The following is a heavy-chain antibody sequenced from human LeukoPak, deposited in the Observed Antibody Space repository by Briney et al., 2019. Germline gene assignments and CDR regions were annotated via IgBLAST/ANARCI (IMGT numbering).Heavy chain of an antibody. CDR3: ARDRNQGYFDY. J-gene: IGHJ4*02. CDR1: GYTFTGYY. V-gene: IGHV1-2*02. CDR2: INPNSGGT. Sequence: ASVKVSCKASGYTFTGYYIHWVRQAPEQGLEWMGWINPNSGGTNYAQKFQGRVTMTRDTSNSTAYMELSRLRSDDTAVYYCARDRNQGYFDYWGQGTLVTVSS. D-gene: IGHD1-14*01.